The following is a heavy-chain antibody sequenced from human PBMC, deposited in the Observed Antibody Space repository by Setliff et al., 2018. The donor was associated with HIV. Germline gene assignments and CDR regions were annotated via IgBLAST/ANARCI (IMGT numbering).Heavy chain of an antibody. J-gene: IGHJ4*02. CDR3: ATGLIMAPDY. D-gene: IGHD2-8*01. Sequence: PSETLSLTCAVYGESFNTYFWSWIRQPPGKGLEWIGQINHSGSTNYNPSLRSRVTISIGTSKNQFSLKLSSVTAADTAVYYCATGLIMAPDYWGRGSLVTVSS. CDR1: GESFNTYF. CDR2: INHSGST. V-gene: IGHV4-34*01.